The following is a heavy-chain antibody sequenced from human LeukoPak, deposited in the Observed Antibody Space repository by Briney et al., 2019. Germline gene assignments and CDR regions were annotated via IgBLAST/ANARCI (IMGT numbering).Heavy chain of an antibody. Sequence: GSLRLSCAASGFTFSSYAMSWVRQAPGKGPEWVSAISGSGGSTYYADSVKGRFTISRDNSKNTLYLQMNSLRAEDTAVYYCAKADSIAARANWFDPWGQGTLVTVSS. CDR2: ISGSGGST. CDR3: AKADSIAARANWFDP. CDR1: GFTFSSYA. J-gene: IGHJ5*02. V-gene: IGHV3-23*01. D-gene: IGHD6-6*01.